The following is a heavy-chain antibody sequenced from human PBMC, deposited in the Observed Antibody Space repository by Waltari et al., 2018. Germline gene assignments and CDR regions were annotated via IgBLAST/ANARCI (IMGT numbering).Heavy chain of an antibody. CDR2: ILYTGST. V-gene: IGHV4-39*07. CDR1: GDSISSSNDY. Sequence: QLQLQESGPGLVKPSETLSLTCTVSGDSISSSNDYWDWIRQPPGQGLEWIGSILYTGSTYYNPSLKSRVTISIDTSKSQFSLKLNSVTAADTAMYYCARNPAYPRGLMNYWGQGALVSVSS. D-gene: IGHD2-21*01. J-gene: IGHJ4*02. CDR3: ARNPAYPRGLMNY.